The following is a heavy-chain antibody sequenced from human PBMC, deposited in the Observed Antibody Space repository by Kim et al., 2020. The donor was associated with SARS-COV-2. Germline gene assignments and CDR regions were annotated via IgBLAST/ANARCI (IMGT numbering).Heavy chain of an antibody. D-gene: IGHD2-21*01. J-gene: IGHJ4*02. CDR2: INAGNGNT. Sequence: ASVKVSCKASGYTFTSYAMHWVRQAPGQRLEWMGWINAGNGNTKYSQKFQGRVTITRDTSASTAYMELGSLRSEDTAVYYCARDGDCASCFDYWGQGTLVTVSS. CDR1: GYTFTSYA. CDR3: ARDGDCASCFDY. V-gene: IGHV1-3*01.